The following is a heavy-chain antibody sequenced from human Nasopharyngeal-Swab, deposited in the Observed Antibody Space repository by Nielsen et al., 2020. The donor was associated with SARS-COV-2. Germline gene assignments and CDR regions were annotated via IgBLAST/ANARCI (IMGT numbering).Heavy chain of an antibody. V-gene: IGHV4-34*01. J-gene: IGHJ6*02. Sequence: WIRQPPGKGLEWIGEINHSGSTNYNPSRKSRVTISVDTSKNQFSLKLSSVTAADTAVYYCASSPLWFGEPEHGMDVWGQGTTVTVSS. CDR2: INHSGST. CDR3: ASSPLWFGEPEHGMDV. D-gene: IGHD3-10*01.